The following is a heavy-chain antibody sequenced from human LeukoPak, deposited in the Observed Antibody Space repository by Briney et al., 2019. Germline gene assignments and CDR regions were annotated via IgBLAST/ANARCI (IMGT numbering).Heavy chain of an antibody. CDR3: ARDQIVGATRDPFDY. CDR2: ISSSSYI. Sequence: GGSLRLSCAASGFTFSSYSMNWVRQAPGKGLEWVSSISSSSYIYYADSVKGRFTISRDNAKNSLYLQMNSLRAEDTAVYYCARDQIVGATRDPFDYWGQGTLVTVSS. CDR1: GFTFSSYS. D-gene: IGHD1-26*01. J-gene: IGHJ4*02. V-gene: IGHV3-21*01.